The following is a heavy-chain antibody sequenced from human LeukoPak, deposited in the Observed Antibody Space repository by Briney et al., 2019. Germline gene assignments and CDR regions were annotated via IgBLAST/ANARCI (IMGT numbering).Heavy chain of an antibody. J-gene: IGHJ4*02. D-gene: IGHD6-13*01. CDR3: AKEDSEGEYSSSRTDY. CDR2: HNGRDEGT. V-gene: IGHV3-23*01. Sequence: GGSLRLSCAASGFTFSTNFMSWVRQAPGKGLEWVSGHNGRDEGTHYADSVKGRFTISRDNSKNTLYLQMNSLRAEDTAVYYCAKEDSEGEYSSSRTDYWGQGTLVTVSS. CDR1: GFTFSTNF.